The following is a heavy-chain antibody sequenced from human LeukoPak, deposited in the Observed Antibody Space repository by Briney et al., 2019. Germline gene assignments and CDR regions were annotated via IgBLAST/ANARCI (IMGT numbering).Heavy chain of an antibody. D-gene: IGHD1-26*01. CDR1: GASISGNIYF. CDR3: AGSLVGATTFFDY. J-gene: IGHJ4*02. V-gene: IGHV4-39*07. Sequence: SETLSLTCTVSGASISGNIYFWGWVRQPPGKGLEWIGNTYYSGSTYYNPSLKSRVSRSIDTSKNQFSLRLTSVTAADTAVYYCAGSLVGATTFFDYWGQGSLVTVSS. CDR2: TYYSGST.